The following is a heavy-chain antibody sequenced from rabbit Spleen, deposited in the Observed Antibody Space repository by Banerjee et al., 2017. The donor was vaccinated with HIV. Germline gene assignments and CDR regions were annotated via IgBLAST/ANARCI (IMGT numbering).Heavy chain of an antibody. CDR1: GFSFSSSDY. J-gene: IGHJ6*01. D-gene: IGHD1-1*01. Sequence: QSLEESGGDRVKPGASLTLTCTASGFSFSSSDYMCWVRQAPGKGLEWIACIAGSSGGFTYSATWAKGRFTISKTSSTTVTLRMTSLTAADRAAYFCARDLVGVIGWNFYLWGQGTLVTVS. CDR3: ARDLVGVIGWNFYL. V-gene: IGHV1S40*01. CDR2: IAGSSGGFT.